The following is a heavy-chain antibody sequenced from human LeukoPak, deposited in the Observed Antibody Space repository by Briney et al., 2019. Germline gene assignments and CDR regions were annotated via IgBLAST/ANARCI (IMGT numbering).Heavy chain of an antibody. CDR1: GGSISSSSYY. CDR3: ASQIVEMATMGLDY. Sequence: SETLSLTCTVSGGSISSSSYYWDWIRQPPGKGLEWIGSIYYSGSTYYNPSLKSRVTISVDTSKNQFSLKLSSVTAADTAVYYCASQIVEMATMGLDYWGQGTLVTVSS. J-gene: IGHJ4*02. CDR2: IYYSGST. D-gene: IGHD5-24*01. V-gene: IGHV4-39*07.